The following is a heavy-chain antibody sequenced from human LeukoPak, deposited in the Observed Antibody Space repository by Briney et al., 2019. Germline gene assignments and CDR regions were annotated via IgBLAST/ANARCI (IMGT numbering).Heavy chain of an antibody. J-gene: IGHJ4*02. D-gene: IGHD5-24*01. CDR3: AKARPALDGYNRPDY. Sequence: GGSLRLSCAASGFTFSSYAMSWVRQAPGKRLEWVSAISGSGGSTNYADSVKGRFTISRDNSKNTLYLQMNSLRAEDTAVYYCAKARPALDGYNRPDYWGQGTLVTVSS. CDR2: ISGSGGST. V-gene: IGHV3-23*01. CDR1: GFTFSSYA.